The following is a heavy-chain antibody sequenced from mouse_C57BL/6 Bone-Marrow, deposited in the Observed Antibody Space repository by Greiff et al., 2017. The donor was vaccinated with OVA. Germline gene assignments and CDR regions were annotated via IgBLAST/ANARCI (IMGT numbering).Heavy chain of an antibody. Sequence: EVKVEESGGGLVKPGGSLKLSCAASGFTFSSYTMSWVRQTPEKRLEWVATISGGGGNTYYPDSVKGRFTISRDNAKNTLYLQMSSLRSEDTALYYCARRRWGYYAMDYWGQGTSVTVSS. J-gene: IGHJ4*01. CDR3: ARRRWGYYAMDY. V-gene: IGHV5-9*01. CDR2: ISGGGGNT. D-gene: IGHD4-1*01. CDR1: GFTFSSYT.